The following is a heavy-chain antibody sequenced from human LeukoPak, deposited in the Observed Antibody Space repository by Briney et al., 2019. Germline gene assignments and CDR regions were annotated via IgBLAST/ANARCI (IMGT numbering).Heavy chain of an antibody. Sequence: SETLSLTCAVYGGSFSGYYWSWIRQPPGKGLEWIGEINHSGSTNYNPFLKSRVTISVDTSKNQFSLKLSSVTAADTAVYYCARYLGPHSSSWGRYYYYYYGMDVWGQGTTVTVSS. D-gene: IGHD6-13*01. CDR3: ARYLGPHSSSWGRYYYYYYGMDV. CDR1: GGSFSGYY. V-gene: IGHV4-34*01. CDR2: INHSGST. J-gene: IGHJ6*02.